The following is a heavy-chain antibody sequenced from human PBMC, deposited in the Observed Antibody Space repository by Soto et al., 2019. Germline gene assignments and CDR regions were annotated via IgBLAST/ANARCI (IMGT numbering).Heavy chain of an antibody. CDR2: IWYDGIKK. CDR3: ARDNDGYYYYGMDV. Sequence: GGSLRLSCAASGFTFSSYGMNWVRQAPGKGLEWVAVIWYDGIKKYYADSVKGRFTISRDNSKNTLYLQMNSLRAEDTAVYYCARDNDGYYYYGMDVWGQGTTVTVSS. D-gene: IGHD1-1*01. CDR1: GFTFSSYG. J-gene: IGHJ6*02. V-gene: IGHV3-33*01.